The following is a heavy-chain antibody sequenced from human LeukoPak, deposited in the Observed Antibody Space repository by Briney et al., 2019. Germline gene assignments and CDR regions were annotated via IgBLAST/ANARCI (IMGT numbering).Heavy chain of an antibody. CDR2: IRGSGDVT. CDR3: AKDLRYDSSGYYAPFDY. D-gene: IGHD3-22*01. V-gene: IGHV3-23*01. J-gene: IGHJ4*02. CDR1: EFSFGSYA. Sequence: GGSLRLSCAASEFSFGSYAMSWVRQAPGKGLEWVSRIRGSGDVTYYADSVKGRFTISRDNSKNTLYLQMNSLRAEDTAVYYCAKDLRYDSSGYYAPFDYWGQGTLVTVSS.